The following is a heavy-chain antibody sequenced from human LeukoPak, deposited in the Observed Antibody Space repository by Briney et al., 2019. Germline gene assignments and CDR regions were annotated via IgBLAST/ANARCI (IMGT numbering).Heavy chain of an antibody. CDR2: ISSSGSTI. CDR3: ARDLTRPYDYVWGSYRHDDAFDI. D-gene: IGHD3-16*02. CDR1: GFTFSDYY. Sequence: GGSLRLSCAASGFTFSDYYMSWIRQAPGKGLEWVSYISSSGSTIYYADSVKGRFTISRDNAKNSLYLQMNSLRAEDTAVYYCARDLTRPYDYVWGSYRHDDAFDIWGQGTMVTVSS. J-gene: IGHJ3*02. V-gene: IGHV3-11*01.